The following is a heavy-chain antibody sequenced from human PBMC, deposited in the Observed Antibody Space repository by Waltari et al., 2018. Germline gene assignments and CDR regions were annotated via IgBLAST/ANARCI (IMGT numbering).Heavy chain of an antibody. Sequence: QVQLVQSGAEVKKPGASVKISCKTSEYTFTSSYVHWVRQAPGQGLEWMGIINPSGGSTIYAQKFQGRVTMTRDTSTSTVYMELSSLRSEDTAVYYCASDTGALWMDVWGQGPTV. CDR3: ASDTGALWMDV. V-gene: IGHV1-46*01. CDR2: INPSGGST. D-gene: IGHD2-21*01. J-gene: IGHJ6*02. CDR1: EYTFTSSY.